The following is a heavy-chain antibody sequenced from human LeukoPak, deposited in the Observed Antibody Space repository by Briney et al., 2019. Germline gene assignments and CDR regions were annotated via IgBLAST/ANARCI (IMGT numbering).Heavy chain of an antibody. CDR2: INPNSGGT. V-gene: IGHV1-2*02. D-gene: IGHD2-2*01. J-gene: IGHJ6*03. CDR3: ARDLNGVVPASYYYYMDV. Sequence: ASVKVSCKASGYTFTGYYMHWVRQAPGQGLEWMGWINPNSGGTNYAQKFQGRVTMTRDTSISTAYMELSRLRSDDTAVYYCARDLNGVVPASYYYYMDVWGKGTTVTVSS. CDR1: GYTFTGYY.